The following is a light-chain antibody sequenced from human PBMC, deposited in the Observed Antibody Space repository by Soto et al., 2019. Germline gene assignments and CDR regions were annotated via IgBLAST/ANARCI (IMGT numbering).Light chain of an antibody. Sequence: EIVLTQSPGTLSLSPGERATLSCRASQSVSSSYLAWYQQNPGQAPRLLIYGASSRATGIPDRFSGSGSGTDFTLTISRLELEDFAVYYCQEYGSSRTFGQGTKVDIK. CDR2: GAS. V-gene: IGKV3-20*01. CDR3: QEYGSSRT. J-gene: IGKJ1*01. CDR1: QSVSSSY.